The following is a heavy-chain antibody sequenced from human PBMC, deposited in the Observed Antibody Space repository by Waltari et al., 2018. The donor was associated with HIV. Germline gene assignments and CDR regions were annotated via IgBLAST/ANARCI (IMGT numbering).Heavy chain of an antibody. CDR2: IWYDGSNK. J-gene: IGHJ4*02. CDR3: AREGHYYGSGRFGGDY. D-gene: IGHD3-10*01. CDR1: GFTFSTYG. Sequence: QVQLVESGGGVVQPGRSLRLSCAASGFTFSTYGLHWVRQAPGKGLEWVAGIWYDGSNKYYADSVKGRLTISIDNSKNTVYLQINRLRAEDTAVYYCAREGHYYGSGRFGGDYWGQGTLVTVSS. V-gene: IGHV3-33*01.